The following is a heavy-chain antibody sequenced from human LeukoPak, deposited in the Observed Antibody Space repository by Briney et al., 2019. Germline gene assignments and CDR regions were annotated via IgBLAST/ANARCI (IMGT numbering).Heavy chain of an antibody. J-gene: IGHJ6*02. CDR2: ISSGGSPI. CDR1: GFTFSSYE. V-gene: IGHV3-48*03. D-gene: IGHD3-10*01. CDR3: ARRGYYYGSGMGV. Sequence: GGSLRLSCAASGFTFSSYEMNWVRQAPGKGLEWVSYISSGGSPIYYADPVTGRFTISRDNAKKSLYLQMNSLRVEDTAVYYCARRGYYYGSGMGVWSQGTTVTVSS.